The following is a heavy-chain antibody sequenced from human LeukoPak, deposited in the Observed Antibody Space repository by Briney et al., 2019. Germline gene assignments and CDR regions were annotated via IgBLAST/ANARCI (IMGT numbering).Heavy chain of an antibody. D-gene: IGHD2-2*01. Sequence: ASVKVSCKVSGYTLTELSMHWVRQAPGKGLEWMGGFDPEDGETIYAQKLQGRVTMTTDTSTSTAYMELRSLRSDDTAVYYCARDFWGYCSSTSCYSYYYYYMDVWGKGTTVTISS. CDR2: FDPEDGET. V-gene: IGHV1-24*01. CDR3: ARDFWGYCSSTSCYSYYYYYMDV. J-gene: IGHJ6*03. CDR1: GYTLTELS.